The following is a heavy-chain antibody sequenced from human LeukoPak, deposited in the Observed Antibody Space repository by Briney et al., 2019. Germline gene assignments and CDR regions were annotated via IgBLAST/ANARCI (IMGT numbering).Heavy chain of an antibody. J-gene: IGHJ3*02. Sequence: ASVKVSCKASGYTFTSYYMHWVRQAPGQGLEWMGIINPSGGSTSYAQKFQGRVTTTRDTSTSTVYMELSSLRSEDTAVYYCARDSGYSSSSSDAFDIWGQGTMVTVSS. CDR3: ARDSGYSSSSSDAFDI. CDR2: INPSGGST. CDR1: GYTFTSYY. V-gene: IGHV1-46*01. D-gene: IGHD6-6*01.